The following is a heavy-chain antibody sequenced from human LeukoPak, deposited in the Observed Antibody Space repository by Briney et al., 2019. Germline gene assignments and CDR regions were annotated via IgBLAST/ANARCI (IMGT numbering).Heavy chain of an antibody. CDR2: INPNSGGT. D-gene: IGHD6-6*01. CDR1: GYTFTGYY. CDR3: ARESRSSSSCDY. Sequence: ASVKVSCKASGYTFTGYYMHWVRQAPGQGLEWMGWINPNSGGTNYAQKFQGRVTMARDTSISTAYMELSRLRSDDTAVYYCARESRSSSSCDYWGQGTLVTVSS. V-gene: IGHV1-2*02. J-gene: IGHJ4*02.